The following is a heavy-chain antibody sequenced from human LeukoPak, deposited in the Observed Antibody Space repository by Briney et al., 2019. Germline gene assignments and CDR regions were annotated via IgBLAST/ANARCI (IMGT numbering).Heavy chain of an antibody. Sequence: GGSLRLSCTASGFTFGDYVMSWVRQAPGKGLEWVSYISSSGNTTYHADSVKGRFTISRDNAKNSLYLQMSSLRAEDTAVYYCARVGYDSSGYIDYWGQGTLVTVSS. V-gene: IGHV3-11*04. CDR1: GFTFGDYV. CDR3: ARVGYDSSGYIDY. J-gene: IGHJ4*02. D-gene: IGHD3-22*01. CDR2: ISSSGNTT.